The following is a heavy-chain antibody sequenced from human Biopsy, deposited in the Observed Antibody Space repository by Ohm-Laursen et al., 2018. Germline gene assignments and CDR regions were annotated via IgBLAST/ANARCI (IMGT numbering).Heavy chain of an antibody. Sequence: GTLSLTCSVSGDSVSSGSFYWTWIRQPPGQGLEYIGYIYDRGSTANYNPSLESRVTMSVDMPKNQFSLKLNSVTAADTAIYYCARGMRSSGWPYFDSWGPGTTVTVSS. CDR3: ARGMRSSGWPYFDS. CDR1: GDSVSSGSFY. J-gene: IGHJ4*03. V-gene: IGHV4-61*01. D-gene: IGHD6-19*01. CDR2: IYDRGSTA.